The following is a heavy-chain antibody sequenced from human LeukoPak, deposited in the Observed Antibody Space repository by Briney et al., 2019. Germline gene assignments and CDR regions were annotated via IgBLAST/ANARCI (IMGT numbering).Heavy chain of an antibody. CDR2: IWYDGSNK. CDR3: AKDMDYYTPLFVPLFDY. D-gene: IGHD1-26*01. J-gene: IGHJ4*02. V-gene: IGHV3-33*06. CDR1: GFTFSSYG. Sequence: PGRSLRLSCAASGFTFSSYGMHWVRQAPGKGLEWVAVIWYDGSNKYYADSVKGRFTISRDNSKNTLYLQMNSLRAEDTAVYYCAKDMDYYTPLFVPLFDYWGQGTLVTVSS.